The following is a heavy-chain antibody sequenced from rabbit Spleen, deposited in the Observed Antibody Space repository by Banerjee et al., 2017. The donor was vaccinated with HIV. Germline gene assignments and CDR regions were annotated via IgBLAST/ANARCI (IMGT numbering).Heavy chain of an antibody. D-gene: IGHD1-1*01. V-gene: IGHV1S40*01. Sequence: QSLEESGGDLVKPGASLTLTCIASGVSFSGSSYICWVRQAPGKGLEWIACIEAGGSAFTYFASWAKGRFTISKTSSTTVTLQMTSLTAADTATYFCARDTSSSFSSYGMDLWGPGTLVTVS. CDR3: ARDTSSSFSSYGMDL. CDR2: IEAGGSAFT. CDR1: GVSFSGSSY. J-gene: IGHJ6*01.